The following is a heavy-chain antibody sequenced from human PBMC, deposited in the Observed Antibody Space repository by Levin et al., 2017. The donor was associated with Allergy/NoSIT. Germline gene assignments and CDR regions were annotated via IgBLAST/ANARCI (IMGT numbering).Heavy chain of an antibody. CDR1: GFPFNFYD. Sequence: PGGSLRLSCVASGFPFNFYDMSWVRQAPGKGLEWVSTISANGFDTYYSDSVKGRLIISRDNSKNTVYLQMNSLRAADTAVYYCGRDSVGNPTRRSDYWGQGARVTVSS. CDR3: GRDSVGNPTRRSDY. J-gene: IGHJ4*02. CDR2: ISANGFDT. V-gene: IGHV3-23*01. D-gene: IGHD4-23*01.